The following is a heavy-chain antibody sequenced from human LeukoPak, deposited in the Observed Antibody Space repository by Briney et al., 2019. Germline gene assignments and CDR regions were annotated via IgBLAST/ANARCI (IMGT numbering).Heavy chain of an antibody. D-gene: IGHD1-26*01. Sequence: GGSLRLSCAASGFTFSSYAMPWVRQAPGKGLEYVSAISSNGGSTYYANSVKGRFTISRDNAKNSLYLQMNSLRAEDTGVYYCARYSGNPASFEYWGQGTLVTVSS. CDR2: ISSNGGST. V-gene: IGHV3-64*01. J-gene: IGHJ4*02. CDR3: ARYSGNPASFEY. CDR1: GFTFSSYA.